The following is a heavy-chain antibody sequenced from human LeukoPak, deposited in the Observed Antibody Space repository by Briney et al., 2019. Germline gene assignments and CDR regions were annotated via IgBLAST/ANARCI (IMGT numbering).Heavy chain of an antibody. V-gene: IGHV4-59*11. Sequence: SETLSLTCTVSGVSIVRHYWIWIRQPPGKGLEWMGHISYGGSTNYNPSLKSRVPIPVHTPKNQASLRLSSVTAADTAVYYCARAGEGDEGWDYWGQGTLVTVSS. CDR2: ISYGGST. CDR3: ARAGEGDEGWDY. CDR1: GVSIVRHY. D-gene: IGHD2-15*01. J-gene: IGHJ4*02.